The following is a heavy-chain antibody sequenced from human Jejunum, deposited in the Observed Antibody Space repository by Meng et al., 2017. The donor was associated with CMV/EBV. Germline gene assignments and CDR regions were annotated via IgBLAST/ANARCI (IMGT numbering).Heavy chain of an antibody. J-gene: IGHJ4*02. CDR3: ARDPSNTSGRYAYFDY. CDR1: GYTFTTHG. V-gene: IGHV1-18*01. CDR2: ISCYNGDT. D-gene: IGHD6-19*01. Sequence: LLQSVAEGKKPGASVRVFCKASGYTFTTHGISWIRQAPGPGLEWMGWISCYNGDTNYAQKLQSRVTMTTDTSTTSAYMDLRGLRSDDTAVYYCARDPSNTSGRYAYFDYWGQGTLVTVSS.